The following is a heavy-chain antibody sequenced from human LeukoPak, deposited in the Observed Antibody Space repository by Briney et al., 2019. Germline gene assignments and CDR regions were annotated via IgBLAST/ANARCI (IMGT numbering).Heavy chain of an antibody. D-gene: IGHD1-26*01. CDR2: IVVGSGNT. J-gene: IGHJ4*02. CDR3: AADPGGATTFDY. V-gene: IGHV1-58*02. Sequence: GASVKVSCKASGFTFTSSAMQWVRQARGQRLEWIGRIVVGSGNTNYAQKFQERVTITRDMSTSTAYMELSSLRSEDTAVYYCAADPGGATTFDYWGQGTLVTVSS. CDR1: GFTFTSSA.